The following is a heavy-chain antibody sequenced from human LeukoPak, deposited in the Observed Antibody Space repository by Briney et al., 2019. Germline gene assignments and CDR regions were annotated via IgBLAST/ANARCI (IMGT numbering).Heavy chain of an antibody. D-gene: IGHD6-19*01. J-gene: IGHJ6*03. CDR2: INHSGST. V-gene: IGHV4-39*07. CDR1: GGSISSSSYY. CDR3: ARRKLRPFVAVAGTRPPYYYYMDV. Sequence: SETLSLTCTVSGGSISSSSYYWSWIRQPPGKGLEWIGEINHSGSTNYNPSLKSRVTISVDTSKNQFSLKLSSVTAADTAVYYCARRKLRPFVAVAGTRPPYYYYMDVWGKGTTVTISS.